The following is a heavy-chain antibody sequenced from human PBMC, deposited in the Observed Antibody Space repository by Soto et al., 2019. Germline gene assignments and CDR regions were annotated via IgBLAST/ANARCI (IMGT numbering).Heavy chain of an antibody. Sequence: PVGSLRLSCAASGFTFSNYAMSWVRQAPGKGLEWVSGISGSGGSTYYADSVKGRFTISRDKSKNTLYLYMNSLRAEDTAVYYCAKGGSYDFWSGYSFFDYWGQGTLVTVSS. D-gene: IGHD3-3*01. CDR3: AKGGSYDFWSGYSFFDY. CDR2: ISGSGGST. CDR1: GFTFSNYA. J-gene: IGHJ4*02. V-gene: IGHV3-23*01.